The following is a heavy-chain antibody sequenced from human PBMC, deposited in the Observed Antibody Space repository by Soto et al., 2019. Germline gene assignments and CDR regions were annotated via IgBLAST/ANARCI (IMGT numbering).Heavy chain of an antibody. V-gene: IGHV1-69*01. CDR2: IIPVFGTT. J-gene: IGHJ6*02. CDR1: GGTFSNYT. D-gene: IGHD2-2*01. Sequence: QVQLVQSGAEVKKPGSSVKVFCKASGGTFSNYTISWVRQAPGQGLEWMGGIIPVFGTTDYEQKFQGRVTITAEGSTSTAYMKLSSMRSADTAVYYCARSSPYIVVRKPTGNQDYYGMDVWGLGTTVTVSS. CDR3: ARSSPYIVVRKPTGNQDYYGMDV.